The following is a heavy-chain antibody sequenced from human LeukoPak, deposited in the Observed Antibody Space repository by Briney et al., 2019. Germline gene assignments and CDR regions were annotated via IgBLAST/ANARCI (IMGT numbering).Heavy chain of an antibody. CDR1: GGSISSGGYY. J-gene: IGHJ2*01. Sequence: SETLSLTCTVSGGSISSGGYYWSWIRQHPGKGLEWIGYIYYSGSTYYNPSLKSRVTISVDTSKNQFSLRLSSVTAADTAVYYCARDSHGRDNWYFDLWGRGTLVTVSS. D-gene: IGHD3-10*02. CDR2: IYYSGST. CDR3: ARDSHGRDNWYFDL. V-gene: IGHV4-31*03.